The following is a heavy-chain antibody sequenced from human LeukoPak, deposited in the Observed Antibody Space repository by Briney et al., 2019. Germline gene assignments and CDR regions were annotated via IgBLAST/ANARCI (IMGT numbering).Heavy chain of an antibody. V-gene: IGHV4-39*07. D-gene: IGHD3-10*01. Sequence: SETLSLTCTVSGGSISSSSYYWGWIRQPPGKGLEWIGSIYYSGSTYYNPSLKSRVTISVDTSKNQFSPKLSSVTAADTAVYYCAKSLWSGKKDYYYYMDVWGKGTTVTVSS. CDR1: GGSISSSSYY. CDR3: AKSLWSGKKDYYYYMDV. J-gene: IGHJ6*03. CDR2: IYYSGST.